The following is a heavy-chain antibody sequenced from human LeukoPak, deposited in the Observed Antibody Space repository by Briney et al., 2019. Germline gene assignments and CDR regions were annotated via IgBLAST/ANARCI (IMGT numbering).Heavy chain of an antibody. V-gene: IGHV3-21*01. CDR2: ISSLSNYI. Sequence: GGSLRLSCAASRFTFTNYSMNWVRQAPGKGLEWVSSISSLSNYIYYADSVKGRFTISRDNAKNSLYLQMNSLRAEDTALYYCARRGYCGGDCFIDYWGQGTLVTVSS. CDR1: RFTFTNYS. J-gene: IGHJ4*02. D-gene: IGHD2-21*02. CDR3: ARRGYCGGDCFIDY.